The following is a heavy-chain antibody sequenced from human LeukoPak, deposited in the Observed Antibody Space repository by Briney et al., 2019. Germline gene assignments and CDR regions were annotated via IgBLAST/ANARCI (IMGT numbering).Heavy chain of an antibody. J-gene: IGHJ3*02. CDR2: IYYSGST. D-gene: IGHD2-2*01. V-gene: IGHV4-30-4*01. CDR1: GGSISSSDYY. Sequence: SQTLSLTCTVSGGSISSSDYYWSWIRQPPGKGLEWIGYIYYSGSTYYNPSLKSRVTISVDTSKNQFSLKLSSVTAADTAVYYCARYGYCSSTSCPDAFDIWGQGTMVTVSS. CDR3: ARYGYCSSTSCPDAFDI.